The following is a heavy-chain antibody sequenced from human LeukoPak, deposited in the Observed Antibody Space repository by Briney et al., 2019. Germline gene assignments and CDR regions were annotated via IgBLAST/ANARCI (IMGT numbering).Heavy chain of an antibody. Sequence: PGGSLRLSCAASGFTFSSYGMHWVRQAPGKGLEWVAFIRYDGSNKYYADSVKGRFTISRDNSKNTLYLQMNSLRAEDTAVYYCAKDGNWGRYYYYYYMDVWGKGTTVTVPS. CDR3: AKDGNWGRYYYYYYMDV. CDR2: IRYDGSNK. D-gene: IGHD7-27*01. J-gene: IGHJ6*03. V-gene: IGHV3-30*02. CDR1: GFTFSSYG.